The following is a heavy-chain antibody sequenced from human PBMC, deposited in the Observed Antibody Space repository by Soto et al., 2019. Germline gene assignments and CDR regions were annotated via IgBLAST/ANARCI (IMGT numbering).Heavy chain of an antibody. CDR2: ISVRDDYT. D-gene: IGHD3-3*01. CDR1: GFTFRSYA. V-gene: IGHV3-23*01. Sequence: GGSLRLSCVASGFTFRSYAMSWVREVQGKGLEWVAVISVRDDYTEYGESVKGRFTISRDNSKNTLYLQMNSLSADDAAVYFCAKGRAITVYGVDILFDYWGLGTLVTVSS. CDR3: AKGRAITVYGVDILFDY. J-gene: IGHJ4*01.